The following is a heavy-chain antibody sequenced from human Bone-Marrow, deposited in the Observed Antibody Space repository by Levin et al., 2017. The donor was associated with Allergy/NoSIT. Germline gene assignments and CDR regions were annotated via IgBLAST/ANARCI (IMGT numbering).Heavy chain of an antibody. CDR1: GGSISSYY. CDR2: IYYSGST. Sequence: SETLSLTCTVSGGSISSYYWSWIRQPPGKGLEWIGYIYYSGSTNYNPSLKSRVTISVDTSKNQFSLKLSSVTAADTAVYYCARDNGEYSSSSGSYYYYYGMDVWGQGTTVTVSS. D-gene: IGHD6-6*01. J-gene: IGHJ6*02. CDR3: ARDNGEYSSSSGSYYYYYGMDV. V-gene: IGHV4-59*01.